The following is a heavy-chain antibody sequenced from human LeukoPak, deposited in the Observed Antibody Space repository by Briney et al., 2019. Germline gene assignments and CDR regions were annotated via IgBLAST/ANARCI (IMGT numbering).Heavy chain of an antibody. CDR2: IVVGSGNT. CDR1: GFTFTSSA. D-gene: IGHD1-1*01. J-gene: IGHJ4*02. CDR3: AADAKVTTGRPLDY. Sequence: ASVKVSCKASGFTFTSSAVQWVRQARGQRLEWIGWIVVGSGNTNYAQKFQERVTFTRDMSTSTAYMELSSLRSEDTAVYYCAADAKVTTGRPLDYWGQGTLVTVSS. V-gene: IGHV1-58*01.